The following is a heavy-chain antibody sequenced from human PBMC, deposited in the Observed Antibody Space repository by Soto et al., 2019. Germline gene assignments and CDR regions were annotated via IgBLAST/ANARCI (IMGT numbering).Heavy chain of an antibody. CDR3: VHVGPRYCTNCARGWGVDAFGV. Sequence: QITLKESGPTLVKPTQTLTLTCSFSGVSLSSSGVDVAWIRQPPGKALEWLALIYRDDDKRYSPSLKDRLTVTRDTSKNQVVLMMTKMDPADTATYYCVHVGPRYCTNCARGWGVDAFGVWGQGTLVVVSS. V-gene: IGHV2-5*02. J-gene: IGHJ3*01. D-gene: IGHD2-8*01. CDR1: GVSLSSSGVD. CDR2: IYRDDDK.